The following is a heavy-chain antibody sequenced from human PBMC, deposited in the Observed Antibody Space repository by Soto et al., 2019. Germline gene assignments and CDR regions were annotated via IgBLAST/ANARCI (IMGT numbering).Heavy chain of an antibody. CDR2: INHSGST. CDR1: GGSFSGYY. J-gene: IGHJ6*03. V-gene: IGHV4-34*01. Sequence: PSETLSLTCAVYGGSFSGYYWSWIRQPPGKGLEWIGEINHSGSTNYNPSLKSRVTISVDTSKNQFSLKLSSVTAADTAVYYCARGDYGDLYYYYYYMDVWGKGTTVTVS. CDR3: ARGDYGDLYYYYYYMDV. D-gene: IGHD4-17*01.